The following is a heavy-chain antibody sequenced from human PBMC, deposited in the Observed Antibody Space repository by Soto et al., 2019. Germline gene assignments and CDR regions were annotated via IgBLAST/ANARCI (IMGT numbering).Heavy chain of an antibody. D-gene: IGHD3-22*01. CDR1: GGSISSGDYY. CDR3: ARSYYYDSSGYYYPEPYYYYGMDV. J-gene: IGHJ6*02. Sequence: SETLSLTCTVSGGSISSGDYYWSWIRQPPGKGLEWIGYIYYSGSTYYNPSLKSRVTISVDTSKNQFSLKLSSVTAADTAVYYCARSYYYDSSGYYYPEPYYYYGMDVRGQGTTVT. CDR2: IYYSGST. V-gene: IGHV4-30-4*01.